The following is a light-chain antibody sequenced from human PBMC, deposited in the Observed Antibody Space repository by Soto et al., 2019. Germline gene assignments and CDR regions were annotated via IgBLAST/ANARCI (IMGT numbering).Light chain of an antibody. CDR3: QQSYSSPPT. V-gene: IGKV3-20*01. J-gene: IGKJ1*01. CDR1: QSISGSY. CDR2: GAS. Sequence: ENVLTQSPGTLSLSPGERATLSCRASQSISGSYVAWYQQKPGQAPSLLIYGASSRATDIPARFSGSGSGTDFSLTITRLEADDFALYYCQQSYSSPPTFCQGTKVEIK.